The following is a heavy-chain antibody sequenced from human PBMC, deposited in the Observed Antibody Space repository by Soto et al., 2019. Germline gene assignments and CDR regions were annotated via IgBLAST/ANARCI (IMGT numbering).Heavy chain of an antibody. CDR1: GGSFSCYY. CDR3: ATSPRVGATIFDY. J-gene: IGHJ4*02. Sequence: PSETLSLTCAVYGGSFSCYYWSWIRQPPGKGLEWIGEINHSGSTNYNPSLKSRVTISVGTSKNQFSLKLSSVTAADTAVYYCATSPRVGATIFDYWGQGTLVTVSS. V-gene: IGHV4-34*01. CDR2: INHSGST. D-gene: IGHD1-26*01.